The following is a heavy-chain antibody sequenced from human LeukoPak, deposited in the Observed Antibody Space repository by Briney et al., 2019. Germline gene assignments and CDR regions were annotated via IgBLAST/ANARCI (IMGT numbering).Heavy chain of an antibody. CDR1: GFTFSTYN. CDR2: ISGSSSYI. Sequence: GGSLRLSCAASGFTFSTYNMNWVRQAPGKGLEWVSSISGSSSYIYYADSVKGRFTISRDNSKNTLYLQMNSLRAEDTAVYYCAKESSRDGAFDIWGQGTMVTVSS. D-gene: IGHD3-10*01. V-gene: IGHV3-21*01. J-gene: IGHJ3*02. CDR3: AKESSRDGAFDI.